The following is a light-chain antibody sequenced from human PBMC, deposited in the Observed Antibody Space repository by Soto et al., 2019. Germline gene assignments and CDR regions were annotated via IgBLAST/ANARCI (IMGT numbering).Light chain of an antibody. CDR3: QQYGSSPET. CDR2: GVS. CDR1: QSVSSSY. J-gene: IGKJ1*01. V-gene: IGKV3-20*01. Sequence: EIVLTQSPGTLSLSPGERATLSCRASQSVSSSYLDWYQQKPGQAPRLLIYGVSSRATGIPDRFSGSGSGTDFTLTISRLEPEDFAVYYCQQYGSSPETFGQGTKVEIK.